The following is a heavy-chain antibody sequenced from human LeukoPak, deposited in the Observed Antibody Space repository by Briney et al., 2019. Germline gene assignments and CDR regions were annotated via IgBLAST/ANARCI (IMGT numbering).Heavy chain of an antibody. J-gene: IGHJ6*02. Sequence: GASLKISCKGSGYSFTSYWISWVRQMPGKGLEWMGRIDPSDSYSNYSTSFQGHVTSSADKSLSTAYLQWSSLKASDSAVYYCARLLLSRAGYYCMDVWGQGTTVTVSS. CDR1: GYSFTSYW. CDR2: IDPSDSYS. V-gene: IGHV5-10-1*01. D-gene: IGHD6-13*01. CDR3: ARLLLSRAGYYCMDV.